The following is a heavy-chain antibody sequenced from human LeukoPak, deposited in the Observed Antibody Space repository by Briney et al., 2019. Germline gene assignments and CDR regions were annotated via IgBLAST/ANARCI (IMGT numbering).Heavy chain of an antibody. J-gene: IGHJ4*02. CDR3: ARESESSGWYDY. V-gene: IGHV3-43*02. D-gene: IGHD6-19*01. Sequence: GGSLRLSRAAPGFMFHDYAIHWVRQAPGKGLEWVSPISGDGGSTFYADSVKGRFTISRDNSKNSLYLQMNSLRSDDTALYYCARESESSGWYDYWGQGTLVTVSS. CDR1: GFMFHDYA. CDR2: ISGDGGST.